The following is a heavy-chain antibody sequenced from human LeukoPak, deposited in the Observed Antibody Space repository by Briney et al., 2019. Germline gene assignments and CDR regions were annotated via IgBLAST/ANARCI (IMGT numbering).Heavy chain of an antibody. CDR1: GYTFTGYY. V-gene: IGHV1-2*02. Sequence: ASVKVSCKASGYTFTGYYMHWVRQAPGQGLEWMGWINPNSGGTNYAQKSQGRVTMTRDTSISTAYMELSRLRSDDTAVYYCASPGTVTDDAFDIWGQGTMVTVSS. D-gene: IGHD4-17*01. CDR2: INPNSGGT. CDR3: ASPGTVTDDAFDI. J-gene: IGHJ3*02.